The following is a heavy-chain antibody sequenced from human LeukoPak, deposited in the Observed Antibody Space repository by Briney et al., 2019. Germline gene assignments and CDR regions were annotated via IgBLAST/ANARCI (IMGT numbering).Heavy chain of an antibody. CDR1: GYIFTSYY. V-gene: IGHV1-46*01. Sequence: ASVKVSCKASGYIFTSYYMHWLRQAPGQGLEWVGLINPTGGSTTYAQNFQGRVTMTRDTSTTAVYMEVSSLRSEDTAVYYCARAGYDSSGYYSYWGQGTLVTVFS. J-gene: IGHJ4*02. CDR2: INPTGGST. D-gene: IGHD3-22*01. CDR3: ARAGYDSSGYYSY.